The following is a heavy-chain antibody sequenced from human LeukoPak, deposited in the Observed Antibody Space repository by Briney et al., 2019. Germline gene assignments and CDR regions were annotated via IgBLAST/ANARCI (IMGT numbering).Heavy chain of an antibody. J-gene: IGHJ4*02. CDR3: ARDRGATYSSGWYLGQDFDY. CDR2: IIPIFGTA. Sequence: ASVKVSCKASGGTFSSYAISWVRQAPGQGLEWMGGIIPIFGTANYAQKFQGRVTITADESTSTAYMELSSLRSEDTAVYYCARDRGATYSSGWYLGQDFDYWGQGTLVTVSS. CDR1: GGTFSSYA. D-gene: IGHD6-19*01. V-gene: IGHV1-69*13.